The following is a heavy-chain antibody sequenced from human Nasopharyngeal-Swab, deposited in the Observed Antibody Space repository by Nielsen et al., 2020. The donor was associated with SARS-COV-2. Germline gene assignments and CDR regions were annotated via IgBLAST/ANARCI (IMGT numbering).Heavy chain of an antibody. D-gene: IGHD3-22*01. CDR1: GYTLTELS. J-gene: IGHJ4*02. V-gene: IGHV1-24*01. CDR2: FDPEDGET. Sequence: ASVQVSCKVSGYTLTELSMLWVRQAPGKGLEWMGGFDPEDGETIYAQKFQGRVTMTEDTSTDTAYMELSSLRSEDTAVYYCARGDDTTDYYEPFDYWGQGTLVTVSS. CDR3: ARGDDTTDYYEPFDY.